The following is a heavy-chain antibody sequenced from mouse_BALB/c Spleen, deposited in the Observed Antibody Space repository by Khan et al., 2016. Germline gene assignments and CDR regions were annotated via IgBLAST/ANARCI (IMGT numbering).Heavy chain of an antibody. CDR1: GFTFNTNA. Sequence: EVQLVETGGGLVQPKGSLKLSCAASGFTFNTNAMNWVRQAPGKGLEWVARIRSKSNNYATYYADSVKDRFTISRDDSQSMLYLQMNNLKTEDTAMFYRGREMGFAYWGQGTLVTVSA. V-gene: IGHV10S3*01. CDR3: GREMGFAY. J-gene: IGHJ3*01. CDR2: IRSKSNNYAT.